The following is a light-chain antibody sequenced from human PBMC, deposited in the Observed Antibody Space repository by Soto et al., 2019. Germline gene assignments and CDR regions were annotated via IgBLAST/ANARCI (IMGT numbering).Light chain of an antibody. J-gene: IGLJ2*01. CDR2: EVT. CDR1: SSDVGGYNY. CDR3: SSYTNSNTHVV. V-gene: IGLV2-14*01. Sequence: QSVLTQPASVSGSPGQSITISCTGTSSDVGGYNYVSWYQHHPGKAPKLMIYEVTYRPSGVSNRFSGSKSGNTASLTISGLQAEDEADYYCSSYTNSNTHVVFGGGTKVTVL.